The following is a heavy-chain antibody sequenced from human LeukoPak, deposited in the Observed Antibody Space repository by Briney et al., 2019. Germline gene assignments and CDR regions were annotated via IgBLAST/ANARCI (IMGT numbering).Heavy chain of an antibody. CDR3: ARDLKQWLVLRGYDY. D-gene: IGHD6-19*01. CDR2: ISSSSSTI. J-gene: IGHJ4*02. CDR1: GFTFSSYS. V-gene: IGHV3-48*04. Sequence: GGSLRLSCAASGFTFSSYSMNWVRQAPGKGLEWVSYISSSSSTIYYADSVKGRFTISRDNAKNSLYLQMNSLRAEDTAVYYCARDLKQWLVLRGYDYWGQGTLVTVSS.